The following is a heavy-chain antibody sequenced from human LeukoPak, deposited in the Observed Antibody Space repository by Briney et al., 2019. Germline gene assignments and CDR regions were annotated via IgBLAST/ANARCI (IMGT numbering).Heavy chain of an antibody. J-gene: IGHJ4*02. D-gene: IGHD3-3*01. CDR3: AEGFSAEWLFDY. CDR1: GFTFSSYA. CDR2: ISGSGGST. V-gene: IGHV3-23*01. Sequence: GGSLRLSCAASGFTFSSYAMSWVRQAPGKGLEWVSAISGSGGSTYYADSVKGRFTISRDNSKNTLYLQMNSLRAEDTAVYYCAEGFSAEWLFDYWGQGTLVTVSS.